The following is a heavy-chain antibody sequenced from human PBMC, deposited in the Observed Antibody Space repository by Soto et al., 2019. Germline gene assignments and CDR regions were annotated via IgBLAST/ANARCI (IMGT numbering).Heavy chain of an antibody. J-gene: IGHJ4*02. V-gene: IGHV3-30-3*01. D-gene: IGHD6-25*01. CDR1: GFNFRGFT. CDR2: ISYAGDYK. Sequence: QVHLVESGGGVVQPGGSLRLSCAASGFNFRGFTMHWVRQAPDKGLEWLSVISYAGDYKNYADSVRGRISISRDNSKNTLFLQMNSLRPDDTAGYFCAREPWGYSGSAKHFDYWGQGSLVIVSS. CDR3: AREPWGYSGSAKHFDY.